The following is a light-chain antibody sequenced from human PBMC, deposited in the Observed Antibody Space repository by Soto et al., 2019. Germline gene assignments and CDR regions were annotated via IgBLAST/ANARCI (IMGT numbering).Light chain of an antibody. CDR2: AAS. CDR1: QRIDTY. CDR3: PQYYSYPPT. Sequence: IRMTQSPASLSASPGDTVTITCRASQRIDTYLAWYQQKPGKAPKLLIYAASPLQSGVPSRFSGSGSGTDFTLTISDLQSEDFATYYCPQYYSYPPTFGQGARLEI. J-gene: IGKJ5*01. V-gene: IGKV1-8*01.